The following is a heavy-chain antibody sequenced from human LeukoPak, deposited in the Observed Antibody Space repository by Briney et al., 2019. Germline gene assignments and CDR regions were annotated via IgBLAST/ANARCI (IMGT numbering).Heavy chain of an antibody. J-gene: IGHJ1*01. CDR1: GYTLTELS. CDR3: ARAGSRIAVAGYSQDFQH. V-gene: IGHV1-24*01. D-gene: IGHD6-19*01. Sequence: ASVKVSCKVSGYTLTELSMHWVRQAPGKGLEWMGGFDPEDGETIYAQKFQGRVTMTRDTSISTAYMELSRLRSDDTAVYYCARAGSRIAVAGYSQDFQHWGQGTLVTVSS. CDR2: FDPEDGET.